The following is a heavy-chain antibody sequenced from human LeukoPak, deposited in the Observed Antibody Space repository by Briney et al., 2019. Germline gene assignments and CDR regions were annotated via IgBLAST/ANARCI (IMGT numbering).Heavy chain of an antibody. CDR1: GFTFSSYA. Sequence: RSGGSLRLSCAASGFTFSSYAMHWVRQAPGKGLEWVSGFSGSGGSTNYVDSVKGRFTISRDNSKNTLYLQMNSLRAEDTAAYYCAKDTRGATIFGVVTYWGQGTLVTVSS. D-gene: IGHD3-3*01. J-gene: IGHJ4*02. V-gene: IGHV3-23*01. CDR3: AKDTRGATIFGVVTY. CDR2: FSGSGGST.